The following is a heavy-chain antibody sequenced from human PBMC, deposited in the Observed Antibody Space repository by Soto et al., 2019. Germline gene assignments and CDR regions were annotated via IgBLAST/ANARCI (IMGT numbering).Heavy chain of an antibody. CDR3: ARLGRYSFGPGY. Sequence: GGSLRLSCATSGFPFSSYGMSWVRQAPGKELEWVSSISGGSGSTYYADSVKGRFTISRDTSKNTLYLQMNSLRAEDTAVYHCARLGRYSFGPGYWGQGTLVTVSS. CDR1: GFPFSSYG. CDR2: ISGGSGST. J-gene: IGHJ4*02. D-gene: IGHD5-18*01. V-gene: IGHV3-23*01.